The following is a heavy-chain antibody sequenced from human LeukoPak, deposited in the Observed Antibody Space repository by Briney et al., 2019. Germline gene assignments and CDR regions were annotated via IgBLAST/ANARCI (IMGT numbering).Heavy chain of an antibody. J-gene: IGHJ5*02. Sequence: GGSLRLSCAASGFTFSSHAMNWVRQAPGKGLEWVSGISGSGTSTYYGDSVKGHFTNSRDNSKNTLYLQMNSLRADDTAVYYCAKSSGWHPDWFDPWGQGTLVTVSS. CDR3: AKSSGWHPDWFDP. V-gene: IGHV3-23*01. CDR2: ISGSGTST. CDR1: GFTFSSHA. D-gene: IGHD6-19*01.